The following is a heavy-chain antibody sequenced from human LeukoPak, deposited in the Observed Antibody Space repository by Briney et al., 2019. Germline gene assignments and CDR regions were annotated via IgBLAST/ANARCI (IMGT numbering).Heavy chain of an antibody. J-gene: IGHJ4*02. CDR1: GYTFTSYA. CDR3: ARNGYCSSTGCYHVDY. V-gene: IGHV1-18*01. D-gene: IGHD2-2*01. CDR2: ISAYNGNT. Sequence: GASVKVSCKASGYTFTSYAISWVRQAPGQGLEWMGWISAYNGNTNYAQKLQGRVTMTTDTSTGTAYMELRSLRSDDTAVYYCARNGYCSSTGCYHVDYWGQGTLVTVSS.